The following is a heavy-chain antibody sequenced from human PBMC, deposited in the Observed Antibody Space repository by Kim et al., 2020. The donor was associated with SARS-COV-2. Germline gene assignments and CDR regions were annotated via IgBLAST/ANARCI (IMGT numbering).Heavy chain of an antibody. Sequence: SVKVSCKASGFTFTSSAVQWVRQARGQRLEWIGWIVVGSGNTNYAQKFQERVTITRDMSTSTAYMELSILRSEDTAVYYCAAGMDYDYVWGSYRPSFDYWGQGTLVTVSS. J-gene: IGHJ4*02. V-gene: IGHV1-58*01. CDR3: AAGMDYDYVWGSYRPSFDY. CDR1: GFTFTSSA. CDR2: IVVGSGNT. D-gene: IGHD3-16*02.